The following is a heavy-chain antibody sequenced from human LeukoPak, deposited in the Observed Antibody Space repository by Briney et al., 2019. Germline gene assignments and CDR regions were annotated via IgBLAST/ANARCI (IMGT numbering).Heavy chain of an antibody. J-gene: IGHJ4*02. D-gene: IGHD5-24*01. CDR1: GDSISSGDYY. CDR2: IYYSGST. V-gene: IGHV4-61*10. CDR3: ARRGDGYNFDY. Sequence: PSETLSLTCTVSGDSISSGDYYWSWIRQPAGKGLEWIGYIYYSGSTNYNPSLKSRVTISVDTSKNQFSLKLSSVTAADTAVYYCARRGDGYNFDYWGQGTLVTVSS.